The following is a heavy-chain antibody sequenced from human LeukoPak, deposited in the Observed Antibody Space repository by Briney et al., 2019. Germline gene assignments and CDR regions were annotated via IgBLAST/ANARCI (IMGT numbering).Heavy chain of an antibody. CDR2: ISSSGETI. Sequence: GGFLRLYCAASGFTFSTYGMNWVRKAPGKGLEWISFISSSGETIYYADSVKGRFTISRDNAKNSLSLQMNSLRAEDTAVYYCANALVPAGGYWGQGTLVTVSS. V-gene: IGHV3-48*03. CDR1: GFTFSTYG. D-gene: IGHD3-16*01. J-gene: IGHJ4*02. CDR3: ANALVPAGGY.